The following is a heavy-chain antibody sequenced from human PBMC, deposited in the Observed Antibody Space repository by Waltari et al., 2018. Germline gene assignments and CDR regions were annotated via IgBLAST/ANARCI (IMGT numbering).Heavy chain of an antibody. CDR2: IYYSGST. D-gene: IGHD6-19*01. CDR3: ARESLRAGADY. V-gene: IGHV4-39*07. J-gene: IGHJ4*02. CDR1: GGSISSSSYY. Sequence: QLQLQESGPGLVKPSETLSLTCTLSGGSISSSSYYWGWIRQPPGKGLEWIGSIYYSGSTYYNPSLKSRVTISVDTSKNQFSLKLSSVTAADTAVYYCARESLRAGADYWGQGTLVTVSS.